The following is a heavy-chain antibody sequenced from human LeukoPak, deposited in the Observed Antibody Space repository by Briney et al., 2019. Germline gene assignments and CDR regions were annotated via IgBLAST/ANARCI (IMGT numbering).Heavy chain of an antibody. J-gene: IGHJ5*02. V-gene: IGHV4-59*13. CDR1: GGSMSDYY. CDR2: IYYSGYT. D-gene: IGHD1-7*01. CDR3: ARDPSYNWNYGWFDP. Sequence: SETLSLTCSVFGGSMSDYYWSWIRRPSGRGLEWIGNIYYSGYTTYNPSLKSRVTISVDTSKNQFSLKLSSVTDADTAMYHCARDPSYNWNYGWFDPWGQGTLVTVSS.